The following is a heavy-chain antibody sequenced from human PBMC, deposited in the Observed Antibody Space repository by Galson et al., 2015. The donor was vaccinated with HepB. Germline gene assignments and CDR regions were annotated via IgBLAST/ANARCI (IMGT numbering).Heavy chain of an antibody. CDR3: AKEVDDSSGYYFVY. V-gene: IGHV3-73*01. D-gene: IGHD3-22*01. CDR2: IRSKASDYAT. J-gene: IGHJ4*02. CDR1: GFTFSGSA. Sequence: SLRLSCAASGFTFSGSAMHWVRQASGRGLEWVGRIRSKASDYATEYAASVKGRFSISRDDSRNTVYLQMNSLRPEDTAVYYCAKEVDDSSGYYFVYWGQGTLVTVSS.